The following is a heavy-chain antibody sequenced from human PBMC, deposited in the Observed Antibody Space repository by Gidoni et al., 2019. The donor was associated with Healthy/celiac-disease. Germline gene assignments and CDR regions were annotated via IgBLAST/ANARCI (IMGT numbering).Heavy chain of an antibody. V-gene: IGHV1-18*01. CDR2: IGAYTGTP. CDR1: GYTFTSHG. Sequence: QVQLVQSGAEVKKPGASAKVSCKASGYTFTSHGISWGRQAPGQVLEWMAWIGAYTGTPTYARKRQGKVTCTTEPPRAKASWGLGGLISDTPAVIYVAGYCSVGAAYWSTSSSYVRAVWGQGPRVT. CDR3: AGYCSVGAAYWSTSSSYVRAV. D-gene: IGHD2-15*01. J-gene: IGHJ6*02.